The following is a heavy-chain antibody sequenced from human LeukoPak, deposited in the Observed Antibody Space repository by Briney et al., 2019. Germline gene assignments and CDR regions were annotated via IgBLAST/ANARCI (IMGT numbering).Heavy chain of an antibody. Sequence: PGGSLRLSCAASGFTFSRYWMHWVRQAPGKGLVWVSRISTDGSSTMYADSVKGRFTISRDNAKNTLYLQMNSLRAEDTAVYYCARDPFYDILTGSTGNWFDSWGQGTLVTVSS. D-gene: IGHD3-9*01. CDR2: ISTDGSST. J-gene: IGHJ5*01. V-gene: IGHV3-74*03. CDR3: ARDPFYDILTGSTGNWFDS. CDR1: GFTFSRYW.